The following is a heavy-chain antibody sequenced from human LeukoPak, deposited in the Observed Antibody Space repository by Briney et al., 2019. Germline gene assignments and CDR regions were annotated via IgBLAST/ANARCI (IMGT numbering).Heavy chain of an antibody. J-gene: IGHJ4*02. Sequence: PGGSLRLSCAASGFAVSDNYMTWVRQAPGKGLEWVSILSNGGVTCYADSVKGRFTISRDDSKNTLDLQMNSLRAEDTAVYYCARDQGWEDNVRLLGFFDFWGQGTLVTVSS. V-gene: IGHV3-53*05. CDR1: GFAVSDNY. CDR2: LSNGGVT. CDR3: ARDQGWEDNVRLLGFFDF. D-gene: IGHD6-19*01.